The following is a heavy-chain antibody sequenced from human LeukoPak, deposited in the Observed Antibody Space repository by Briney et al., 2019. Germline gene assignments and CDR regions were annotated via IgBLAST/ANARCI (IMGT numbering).Heavy chain of an antibody. CDR1: GGSISSGGYY. D-gene: IGHD3-10*01. CDR2: IYYSGST. CDR3: ARVYYGSGSSEDY. Sequence: SQTLSLTCTVSGGSISSGGYYWSWIRQHPGKGLEWIGYIYYSGSTYYNPSLKSRVTISVDTSKNQFSLKLSSVTAADTAVYYCARVYYGSGSSEDYCCQGTLVTVSS. J-gene: IGHJ4*02. V-gene: IGHV4-31*03.